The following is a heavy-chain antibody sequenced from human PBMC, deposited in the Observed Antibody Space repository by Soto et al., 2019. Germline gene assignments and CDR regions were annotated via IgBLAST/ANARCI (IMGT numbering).Heavy chain of an antibody. CDR2: IWYDGSNK. J-gene: IGHJ4*02. CDR3: ARLSTVTTVDY. D-gene: IGHD4-17*01. Sequence: GGSLRLSCAASGFTFSSYGMHWVRQAPGKGLEWVAVIWYDGSNKYYADSVKGRFTISRDNSKNTLYLQMNSLRAEDTAVYYCARLSTVTTVDYSGQGTLVTVSS. CDR1: GFTFSSYG. V-gene: IGHV3-33*01.